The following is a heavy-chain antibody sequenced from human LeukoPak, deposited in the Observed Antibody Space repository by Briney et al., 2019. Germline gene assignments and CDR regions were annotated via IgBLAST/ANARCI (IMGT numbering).Heavy chain of an antibody. D-gene: IGHD3-16*01. CDR2: IYYSGST. CDR1: GVSISSFY. Sequence: SETLSLTCTVSGVSISSFYWSWIRQPPGKGLEWIGYIYYSGSTNYNPSLKSRVTILVDTSKSQFSLKLSSVTAADTAVYFCAKVEFKGAYAYWGQGTLVTVSS. J-gene: IGHJ4*02. V-gene: IGHV4-59*01. CDR3: AKVEFKGAYAY.